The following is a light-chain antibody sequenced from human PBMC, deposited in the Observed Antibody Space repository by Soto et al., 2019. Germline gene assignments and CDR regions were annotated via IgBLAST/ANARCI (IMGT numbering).Light chain of an antibody. CDR2: KAS. CDR3: QHYNIYSEA. J-gene: IGKJ1*01. CDR1: QTISSW. V-gene: IGKV1-5*03. Sequence: DIEMTQYTSTLSGSEGDRVTITCRASQTISSWLAWYQQKPGKAPKLLIYKASTLKSGVPSRFSGSGSGTEFTLTISSLQPDDFATYYCQHYNIYSEAFGQVTNVDVK.